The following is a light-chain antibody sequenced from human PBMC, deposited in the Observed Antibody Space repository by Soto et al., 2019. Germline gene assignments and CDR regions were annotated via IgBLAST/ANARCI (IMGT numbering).Light chain of an antibody. V-gene: IGKV1-27*01. Sequence: DIQMTQSPPSLSASVGDRVTITCRASQGIGNSLAWYQQKPGTVPKLLIYSASTLQSGVPSRFSGSGSETDFTLTISSLQPEDVAAYYCQKYNPVPATFGQGTRLEIK. CDR3: QKYNPVPAT. J-gene: IGKJ5*01. CDR2: SAS. CDR1: QGIGNS.